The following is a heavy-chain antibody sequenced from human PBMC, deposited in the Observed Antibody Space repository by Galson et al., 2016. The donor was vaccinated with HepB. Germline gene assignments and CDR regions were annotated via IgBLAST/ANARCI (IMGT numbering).Heavy chain of an antibody. V-gene: IGHV3-23*01. Sequence: SLRLSCAASGFTCSSYGMNWVRQAPGKGLEWVSAIRPGGSSTFYADSVKGRFTISRDDSTDTLYLRMNSLRAEDTAVYYCTTVPVGDYYYFMDVWGKGTTVTVSS. J-gene: IGHJ6*03. CDR1: GFTCSSYG. CDR2: IRPGGSST. D-gene: IGHD1-26*01. CDR3: TTVPVGDYYYFMDV.